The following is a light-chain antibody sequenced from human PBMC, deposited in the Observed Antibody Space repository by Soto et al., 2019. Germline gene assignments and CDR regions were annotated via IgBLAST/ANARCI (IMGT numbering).Light chain of an antibody. V-gene: IGKV3-15*01. CDR1: QSVGSN. J-gene: IGKJ1*01. CDR3: QQYNNWPPDRT. Sequence: EIVMTQSPATLSVSPGERATLSCRASQSVGSNLAWYQQRPGQAPRLLFYGASTRATGVPARFSGSGSGTEFTLTISSLQSEDFGIYFCQQYNNWPPDRTFGQGTKVEIK. CDR2: GAS.